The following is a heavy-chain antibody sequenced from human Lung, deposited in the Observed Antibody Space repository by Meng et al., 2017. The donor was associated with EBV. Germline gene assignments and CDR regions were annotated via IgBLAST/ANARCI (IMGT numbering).Heavy chain of an antibody. CDR3: AGVDSSGWYLDY. CDR1: GFSVSRNY. J-gene: IGHJ4*02. CDR2: IYSDASA. V-gene: IGHV3-53*01. Sequence: VRLVGLGGGLCLPGGSLSLSCAASGFSVSRNYMNWVRQAPGLGLEWVAVIYSDASAYYADSVKGRFIISRDSSKNTLYLQMNSLRDEDTAVYYCAGVDSSGWYLDYWGLGTLVTVSS. D-gene: IGHD6-19*01.